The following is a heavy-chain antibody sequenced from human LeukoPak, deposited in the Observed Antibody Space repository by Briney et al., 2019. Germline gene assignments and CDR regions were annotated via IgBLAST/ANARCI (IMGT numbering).Heavy chain of an antibody. Sequence: GGSLRLSCAASGFTFTTYSLNWVRQAPGKGLEWVSSISTSSNYIYYADSVRGRFTISRDNAKNSVHLQMNSLRVEDTAVYYCVRLFYYFDYWGRGTLVAVSS. V-gene: IGHV3-21*04. CDR1: GFTFTTYS. CDR3: VRLFYYFDY. D-gene: IGHD3-9*01. CDR2: ISTSSNYI. J-gene: IGHJ4*02.